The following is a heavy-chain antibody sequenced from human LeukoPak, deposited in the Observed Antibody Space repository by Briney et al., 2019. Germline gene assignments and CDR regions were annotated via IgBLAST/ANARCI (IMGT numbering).Heavy chain of an antibody. J-gene: IGHJ4*02. CDR3: ATDVPAVTIFGY. Sequence: GGSLRLSCAASGFTFSTYWMHWVRRAPGTGLVWISLINSDGSSTNYADSVKGRFTISRDNAKNTLYLQMNSLRAEDTAVYYCATDVPAVTIFGYWGQGTLVTVSS. CDR2: INSDGSST. CDR1: GFTFSTYW. V-gene: IGHV3-74*01. D-gene: IGHD2-2*01.